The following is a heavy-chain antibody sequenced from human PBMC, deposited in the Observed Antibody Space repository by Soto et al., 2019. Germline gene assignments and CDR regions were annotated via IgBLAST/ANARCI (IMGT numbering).Heavy chain of an antibody. J-gene: IGHJ5*01. CDR2: IWDDGVNK. D-gene: IGHD2-8*01. CDR1: GFTFSNYG. Sequence: QVKVVESGGGVVQPGRSLRVSCAASGFTFSNYGMHSVRQAPGKGLEWLAAIWDDGVNKHYADSVKGRFSTSRDNSKHTVYLQINSLTAEDTAVYYCARDQAQRVASPIDNNGLSSRFDSWGQGTLVTVSS. CDR3: ARDQAQRVASPIDNNGLSSRFDS. V-gene: IGHV3-33*01.